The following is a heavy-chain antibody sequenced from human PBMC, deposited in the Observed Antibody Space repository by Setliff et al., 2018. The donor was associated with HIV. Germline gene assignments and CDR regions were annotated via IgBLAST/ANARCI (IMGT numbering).Heavy chain of an antibody. CDR2: INPSGGRT. CDR3: ARGVRPSYGSGSYYWYFDL. CDR1: GYTFTNYY. J-gene: IGHJ2*01. Sequence: ASVKVSCKASGYTFTNYYIHWVRQAPGQGLEWMGLINPSGGRTSYAQKFQGRLTMTRDTSRSTVYMGLSSLRSEDTAVYYCARGVRPSYGSGSYYWYFDLWGRGTLVTVSS. D-gene: IGHD3-10*01. V-gene: IGHV1-46*01.